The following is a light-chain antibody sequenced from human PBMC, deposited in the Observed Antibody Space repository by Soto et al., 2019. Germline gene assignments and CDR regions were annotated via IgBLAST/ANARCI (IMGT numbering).Light chain of an antibody. J-gene: IGKJ2*01. CDR3: QQYNTSSYT. CDR2: DGS. CDR1: QSISSR. Sequence: DIQMTQSPSTLSASVGDRVTITCRASQSISSRLAWHQQKPGKAPKLLIYDGSSLESGVPSRFSGSGSGTEFTLTITSLQPDDFATYYCQQYNTSSYTFGQGTKLEIK. V-gene: IGKV1-5*01.